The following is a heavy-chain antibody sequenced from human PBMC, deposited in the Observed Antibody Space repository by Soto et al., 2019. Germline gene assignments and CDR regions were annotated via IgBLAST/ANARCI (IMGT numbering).Heavy chain of an antibody. V-gene: IGHV2-70*01. D-gene: IGHD3-22*01. Sequence: SGPTLVNPTQTLTLTCTFSGFSLSTSGMCVSWIRQPPGKALEWLALIDWDDDKYYSTSLKTRLTISKDTSKIQVVLTMTNMDPVDTATYYCARMGNYYDSSGYYVSNWFDPWGQGTLVTVSS. CDR2: IDWDDDK. J-gene: IGHJ5*02. CDR3: ARMGNYYDSSGYYVSNWFDP. CDR1: GFSLSTSGMC.